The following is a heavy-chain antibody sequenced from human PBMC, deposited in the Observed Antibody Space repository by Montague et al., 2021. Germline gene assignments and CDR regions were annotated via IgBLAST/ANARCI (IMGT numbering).Heavy chain of an antibody. CDR2: INHGTT. V-gene: IGHV4-4*02. CDR1: GDSISSKYF. J-gene: IGHJ5*02. Sequence: SETLSLTCTVSGDSISSKYFWSWVRQPLGKGLEWIGEINHGTTSYSPSLKGRLTVSMDTSKNQFSLKLSSVIAADTAIYYCAVGSESAWELLHHWGQGTLVTVSS. CDR3: AVGSESAWELLHH. D-gene: IGHD1-26*01.